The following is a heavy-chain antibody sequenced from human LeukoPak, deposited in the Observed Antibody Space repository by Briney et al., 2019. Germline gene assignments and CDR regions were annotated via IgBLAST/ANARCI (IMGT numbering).Heavy chain of an antibody. Sequence: PSESLSLTCAVSGGSITTTDFDWAWIRQPPGQGFEWIATISSSGKAYYYPSLMSRVTISVDTSKNQFSLDVTSVTAADTGLFYCARFKGGTGFDYWGRGILVILS. CDR1: GGSITTTDFD. J-gene: IGHJ4*02. CDR3: ARFKGGTGFDY. CDR2: ISSSGKA. V-gene: IGHV4-39*01. D-gene: IGHD1-26*01.